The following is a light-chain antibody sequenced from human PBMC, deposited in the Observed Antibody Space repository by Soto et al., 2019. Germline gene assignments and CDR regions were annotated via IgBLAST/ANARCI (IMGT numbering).Light chain of an antibody. V-gene: IGLV2-14*01. CDR1: SSDVGGYNY. CDR3: SSYTSSSTLGV. CDR2: DVS. J-gene: IGLJ1*01. Sequence: QSALTQPASVSGSPGQSITISCTGTSSDVGGYNYVSWYQQHPGKAPKLMIYDVSNRPSGVSNRFSGYKSGNTASLTISGVQAEDEADYYCSSYTSSSTLGVFGTGTKVTVL.